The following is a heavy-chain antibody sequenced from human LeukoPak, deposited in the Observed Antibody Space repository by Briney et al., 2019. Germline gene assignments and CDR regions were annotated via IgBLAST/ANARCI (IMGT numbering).Heavy chain of an antibody. Sequence: GGSLRLSCAASGFTFSSYWMSWVRQAPGKGLEWVANIKQDGSEKYYVDSVKGRFTISRDNAENSLYLQMNSLRAEDTAVYYCARVIAHYYFDYWGQGTLVTVSS. CDR3: ARVIAHYYFDY. CDR2: IKQDGSEK. CDR1: GFTFSSYW. V-gene: IGHV3-7*01. D-gene: IGHD6-13*01. J-gene: IGHJ4*02.